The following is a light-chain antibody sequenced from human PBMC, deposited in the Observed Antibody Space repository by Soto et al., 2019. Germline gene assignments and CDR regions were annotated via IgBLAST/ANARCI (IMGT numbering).Light chain of an antibody. CDR3: LQRNSWPLT. CDR2: GAS. J-gene: IGKJ4*01. CDR1: QSVRID. Sequence: EIVLTQSPATLSLSPGERATLSCRASQSVRIDVAWYQQKPGQAPRLLIDGASNRASGIPARFSGGGSETAVTLGNTSLEPDDFAIYYCLQRNSWPLTVGGGT. V-gene: IGKV3-11*01.